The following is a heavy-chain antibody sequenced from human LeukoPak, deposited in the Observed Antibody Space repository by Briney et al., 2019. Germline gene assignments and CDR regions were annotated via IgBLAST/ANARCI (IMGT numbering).Heavy chain of an antibody. J-gene: IGHJ4*02. V-gene: IGHV3-53*01. D-gene: IGHD4-17*01. CDR3: ARRTTMTAGAY. CDR1: GFTVSSNH. CDR2: IYSGGST. Sequence: PRGSLRLSCAASGFTVSSNHMTWVRQAPGEGLEWVSLIYSGGSTHYADSVKGRFTISRDNSKNTLYLQMNSLRAEDTAVYYCARRTTMTAGAYWGQGTLVTVSS.